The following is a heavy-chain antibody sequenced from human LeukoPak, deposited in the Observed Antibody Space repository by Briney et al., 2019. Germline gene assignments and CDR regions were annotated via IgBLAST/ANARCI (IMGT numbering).Heavy chain of an antibody. Sequence: PGGSLRLSCAASGFTFSSYDMSWVRQAPGKGLEWVSAISGSGGSTYYADSVKGRFTISRDNSKNTLYLQMNSLRAEDTAVYYCAKTQSPLTIFLFDYWGQGTLVTVSS. J-gene: IGHJ4*02. V-gene: IGHV3-23*01. D-gene: IGHD4/OR15-4a*01. CDR2: ISGSGGST. CDR1: GFTFSSYD. CDR3: AKTQSPLTIFLFDY.